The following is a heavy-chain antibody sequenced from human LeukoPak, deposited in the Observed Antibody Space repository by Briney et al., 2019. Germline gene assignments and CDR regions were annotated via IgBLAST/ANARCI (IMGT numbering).Heavy chain of an antibody. CDR1: GFTFSSYA. CDR2: ISGSGGST. J-gene: IGHJ4*02. Sequence: GGSLGLSCAASGFTFSSYAMSWVRQAPGKGLEWVSAISGSGGSTYYADSVKGRFTISRDNSKNTLYLQMNSLRAEDTAVYYCARGQIITFGGVIVISPGFDYWGQGTLVTVSS. D-gene: IGHD3-16*02. CDR3: ARGQIITFGGVIVISPGFDY. V-gene: IGHV3-23*01.